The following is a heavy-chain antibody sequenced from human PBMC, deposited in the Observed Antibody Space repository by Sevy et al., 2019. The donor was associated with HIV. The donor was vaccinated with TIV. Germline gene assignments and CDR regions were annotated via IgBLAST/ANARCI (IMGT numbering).Heavy chain of an antibody. V-gene: IGHV4-39*02. J-gene: IGHJ5*01. CDR3: ARWTMGITMIQGEFDS. CDR1: GGSISNSAYY. D-gene: IGHD3-10*01. CDR2: IYYIGNT. Sequence: SETLSLTCTVSGGSISNSAYYWGWIRQPPGKGLEWIGNIYYIGNTYYKPSLKSRVTISVDTSKNHFSLKLTSVTAADTAVYYCARWTMGITMIQGEFDSXGQGTLVTVSS.